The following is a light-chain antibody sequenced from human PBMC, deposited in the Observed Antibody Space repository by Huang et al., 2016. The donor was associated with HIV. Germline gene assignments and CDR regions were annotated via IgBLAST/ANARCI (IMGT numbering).Light chain of an antibody. J-gene: IGKJ3*01. CDR2: LAS. CDR3: QQYYTTPRT. Sequence: IVMTQSPDSLAVSLGERATIKCKSSQSLLSASNSQNYLAWYQQKVGQPPKLLIYLASTRAPGVPARFSGSGSGPDFSLTIANLQAEDVAIYYCQQYYTTPRTFGPGTKVEIK. CDR1: QSLLSASNSQNY. V-gene: IGKV4-1*01.